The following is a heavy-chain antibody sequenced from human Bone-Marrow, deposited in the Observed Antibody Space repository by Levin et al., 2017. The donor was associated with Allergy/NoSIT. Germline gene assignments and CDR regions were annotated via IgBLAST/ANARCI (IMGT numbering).Heavy chain of an antibody. Sequence: GASVKVSCAASGINFNTYAMSWVRQAPGKGLQWVSSIDASGDNTYSAVSVKGRFTISRDSSKSTLYLQMNSLRAEDTALYYCAAGYSLGYSAIDSWGQGTLVIVSS. V-gene: IGHV3-23*01. CDR2: IDASGDNT. D-gene: IGHD6-19*01. CDR3: AAGYSLGYSAIDS. J-gene: IGHJ4*02. CDR1: GINFNTYA.